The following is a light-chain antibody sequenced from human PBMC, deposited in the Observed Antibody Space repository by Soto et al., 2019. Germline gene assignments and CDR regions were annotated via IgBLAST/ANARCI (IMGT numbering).Light chain of an antibody. CDR2: DVT. V-gene: IGLV2-14*03. Sequence: QSVLTQPASVSGSPGQAITISCTGTSSDVGGYNYVSWYQQQPGKAPKIMVFDVTNRPSGVSNRFSGSKSGNTASLTISGLQADDVCDYHCCSFTRLTSHVFRTGTKVT. CDR3: CSFTRLTSHV. CDR1: SSDVGGYNY. J-gene: IGLJ1*01.